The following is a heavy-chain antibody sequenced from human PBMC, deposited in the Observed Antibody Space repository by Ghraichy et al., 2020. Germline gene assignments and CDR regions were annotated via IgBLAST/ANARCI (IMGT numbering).Heavy chain of an antibody. V-gene: IGHV4-59*01. D-gene: IGHD6-6*01. CDR2: IYYSGST. Sequence: SETLSLTCTISGGSISSYYWSWIRQPPGKGLEWIGYIYYSGSTNYNPSLKSRVTISVDTSKNQFSLKLSSVTAADTAVYYCVSTYSSSAKIDSWGQGTLVTVSS. CDR1: GGSISSYY. CDR3: VSTYSSSAKIDS. J-gene: IGHJ4*02.